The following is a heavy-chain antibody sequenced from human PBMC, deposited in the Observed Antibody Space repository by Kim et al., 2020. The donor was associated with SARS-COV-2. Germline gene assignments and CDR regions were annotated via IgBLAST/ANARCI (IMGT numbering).Heavy chain of an antibody. D-gene: IGHD1-26*01. V-gene: IGHV3-74*01. J-gene: IGHJ6*02. CDR1: GFTFSSYW. Sequence: GGSLRLSCAASGFTFSSYWMHWVRQAPGKGLVWVSRINSDGSSTSYADSVKGRFTISRDNAKNTLYLQMNSLRAEDTAVYYCARWKYSGSYGMDVWGQGTTVTVSS. CDR2: INSDGSST. CDR3: ARWKYSGSYGMDV.